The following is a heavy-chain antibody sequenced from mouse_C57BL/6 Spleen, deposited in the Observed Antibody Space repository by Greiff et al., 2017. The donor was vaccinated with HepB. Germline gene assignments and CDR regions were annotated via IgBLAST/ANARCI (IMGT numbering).Heavy chain of an antibody. CDR2: IWSGGST. V-gene: IGHV2-2*01. CDR3: ARVFNWDGDYAMDY. D-gene: IGHD4-1*01. Sequence: VQLQESGPGLVQPSQSLSITCTVSGFSLTSYGVHWVRQSPGKGLEWLGVIWSGGSTDYNAAFISRLSISKDNSKSKVFFKMNTLQADDTAIYYCARVFNWDGDYAMDYWGQGTSVTVSS. CDR1: GFSLTSYG. J-gene: IGHJ4*01.